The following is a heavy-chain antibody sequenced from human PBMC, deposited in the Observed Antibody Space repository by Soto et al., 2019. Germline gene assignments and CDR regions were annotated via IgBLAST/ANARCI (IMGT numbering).Heavy chain of an antibody. CDR1: GYSFTSDW. Sequence: GESLKISCKGSGYSFTSDWISWVRQMPGKGLEWMGRIDPSDSYTNYSPSFQGHVTISADKSISTAYLQWSSLKASDTAMYYCARLRYFDWSTSYGMDVWGQGTTVTVSS. D-gene: IGHD3-9*01. J-gene: IGHJ6*02. V-gene: IGHV5-10-1*01. CDR2: IDPSDSYT. CDR3: ARLRYFDWSTSYGMDV.